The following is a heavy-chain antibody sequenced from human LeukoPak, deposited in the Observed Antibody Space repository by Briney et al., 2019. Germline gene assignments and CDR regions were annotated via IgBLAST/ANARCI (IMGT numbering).Heavy chain of an antibody. V-gene: IGHV3-23*01. D-gene: IGHD1-26*01. J-gene: IGHJ4*02. Sequence: GGSLRLSCAASGFTVSSNYMSWVRQAPGKGLEWVSAISGSGGSTYYADSVKGRFTISRDNSKNTLYLQMNSLRAEDTAVYYCTKASIVGATTDFDYWGQGTLVTVSS. CDR3: TKASIVGATTDFDY. CDR2: ISGSGGST. CDR1: GFTVSSNY.